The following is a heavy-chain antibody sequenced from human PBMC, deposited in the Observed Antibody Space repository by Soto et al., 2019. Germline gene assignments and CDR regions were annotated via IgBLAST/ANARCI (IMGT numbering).Heavy chain of an antibody. CDR1: GGSFSGYY. V-gene: IGHV4-34*01. CDR3: ARGLWGVATH. Sequence: SETLSLTCAVYGGSFSGYYWSWIRQPPGKGLEWIGEINHSGSTNYNPSLKSRVTISVDTSKNQFSLKLSSVTAADTAVYYCARGLWGVATHWGQGTLVTVST. CDR2: INHSGST. J-gene: IGHJ4*02. D-gene: IGHD5-12*01.